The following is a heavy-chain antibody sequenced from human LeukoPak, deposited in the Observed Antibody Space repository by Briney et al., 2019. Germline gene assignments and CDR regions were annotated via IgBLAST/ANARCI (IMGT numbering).Heavy chain of an antibody. CDR1: GGSFSGYY. D-gene: IGHD3-10*01. Sequence: SETLSLTCAVYGGSFSGYYWSWIRQPPGKGLEWTGEINHSGSTNYNPSLKSRVTISVDTSKNQFSLELSSVTAADTAVYYCAGGYGMDAFDIWSQGTMVTVSS. CDR3: AGGYGMDAFDI. V-gene: IGHV4-34*01. CDR2: INHSGST. J-gene: IGHJ3*02.